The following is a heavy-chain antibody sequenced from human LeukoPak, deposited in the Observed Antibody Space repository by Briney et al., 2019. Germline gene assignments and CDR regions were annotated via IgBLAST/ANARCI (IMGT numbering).Heavy chain of an antibody. CDR3: AREAEYSSGWYGQYFQH. Sequence: GGSLRLSCAASGFTVSSNYMSWVRQAPGKGLEWVSVIYSGGSTYYADSVKGRFTISRDNSKNTLYLQMNSLRAEDTAVYYCAREAEYSSGWYGQYFQHWGQGTLVTVSS. CDR2: IYSGGST. D-gene: IGHD6-19*01. J-gene: IGHJ1*01. V-gene: IGHV3-66*01. CDR1: GFTVSSNY.